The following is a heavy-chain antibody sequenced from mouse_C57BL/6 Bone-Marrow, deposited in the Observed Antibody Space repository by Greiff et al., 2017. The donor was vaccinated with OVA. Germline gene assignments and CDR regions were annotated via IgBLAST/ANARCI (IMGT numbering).Heavy chain of an antibody. CDR3: ARSTYYARDY. V-gene: IGHV1-49*01. D-gene: IGHD5-1*01. J-gene: IGHJ4*01. Sequence: LQQSGAELVRPGSSVKLSCKDSYFAFMASAMHWVKQSPGHGLEWIGSFTMYSDATEYSENFKGKATLTANTTSSTAYMEHSRHTTKDSADYYSARSTYYARDYGGQGTSVTVTS. CDR2: FTMYSDAT. CDR1: YFAFMASA.